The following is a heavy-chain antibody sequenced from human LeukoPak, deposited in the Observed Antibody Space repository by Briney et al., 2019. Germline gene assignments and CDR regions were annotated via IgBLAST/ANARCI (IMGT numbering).Heavy chain of an antibody. D-gene: IGHD3-22*01. CDR2: IYYSGGT. V-gene: IGHV4-39*07. CDR1: GGSISSSSYY. CDR3: ARVGYTSGYVDY. J-gene: IGHJ4*02. Sequence: SETLSLTCTVSGGSISSSSYYWGWIRQPPGKGLEWIGSIYYSGGTYYNPSLKSRVTISEDTSKNQFSLKLRSVTAADTAVYYCARVGYTSGYVDYWGQGTLVTVSS.